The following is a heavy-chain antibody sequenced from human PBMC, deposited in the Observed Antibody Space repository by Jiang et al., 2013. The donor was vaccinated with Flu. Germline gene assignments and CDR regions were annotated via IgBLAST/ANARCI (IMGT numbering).Heavy chain of an antibody. J-gene: IGHJ4*02. V-gene: IGHV4-34*01. CDR2: INHSGST. CDR3: ARGPTSDY. CDR1: GGSFSGYY. Sequence: LLKPSETLSLTCAVYGGSFSGYYWSWIRQPPGKGLEWIGEINHSGSTNYNPSLKSRVTISVDTSKNQFSLKLSSVTAADTAVYYCARGPTSDYWGQGTLVTVSS.